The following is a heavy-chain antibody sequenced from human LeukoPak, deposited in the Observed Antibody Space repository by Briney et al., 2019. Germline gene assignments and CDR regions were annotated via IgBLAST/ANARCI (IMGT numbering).Heavy chain of an antibody. D-gene: IGHD6-19*01. CDR1: GFSLSTSGMY. V-gene: IGHV2-70*11. Sequence: SGPALVKPTQTLTLTCTFSGFSLSTSGMYVSWIRQPPGKALEWLARIDWDDDKYYSTSLKTRLTISKDTSKNQVVLTMTNMDPVDTATYYCARTLPYSSGWYWYFDLWGRGTLVTVSS. CDR3: ARTLPYSSGWYWYFDL. CDR2: IDWDDDK. J-gene: IGHJ2*01.